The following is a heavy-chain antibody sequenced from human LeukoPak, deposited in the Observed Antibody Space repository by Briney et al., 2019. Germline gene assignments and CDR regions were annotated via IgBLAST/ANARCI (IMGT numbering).Heavy chain of an antibody. J-gene: IGHJ3*02. CDR1: GFTFSDYY. D-gene: IGHD3-22*01. V-gene: IGHV3-11*04. Sequence: GGSLRLSCAASGFTFSDYYMSWIRQAPGKGVEWVSYISSSGSTIYYADSVKGRFTISRDNAKNSLYLQMNSLRAEDTAVYYFARAVYYYDSSGYSLGAFDIWGQGTMVTVSS. CDR2: ISSSGSTI. CDR3: ARAVYYYDSSGYSLGAFDI.